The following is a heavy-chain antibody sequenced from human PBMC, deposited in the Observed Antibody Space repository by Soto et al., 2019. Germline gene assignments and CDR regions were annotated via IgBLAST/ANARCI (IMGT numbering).Heavy chain of an antibody. CDR2: IIPIFGTA. CDR1: GGTFSSYA. Sequence: QVQLVQSGAEVKKPGSSVKVSCKASGGTFSSYAISWVRQAPGQGLEWMGGIIPIFGTANYAQKFQGRVTITADESTSTAYMELSSLRSEDTAVYYGARFGKLPPPYYYYGMDVWGQGTTVTVSS. V-gene: IGHV1-69*01. CDR3: ARFGKLPPPYYYYGMDV. J-gene: IGHJ6*02. D-gene: IGHD2-15*01.